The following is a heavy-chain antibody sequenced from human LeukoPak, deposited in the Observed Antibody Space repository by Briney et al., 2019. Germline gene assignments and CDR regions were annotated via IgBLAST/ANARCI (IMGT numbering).Heavy chain of an antibody. V-gene: IGHV3-48*03. J-gene: IGHJ5*02. CDR2: ISSSGSTI. Sequence: GGSLRLSCAASGFTFSSYEMNRVRQAPGKGLEWVSYISSSGSTIYYADSVKGRFTISRDNAKNSLYLQMNSLRAEDTAVYYCARAGLMVRGVYNWFDPWGQGTLVTVSS. CDR1: GFTFSSYE. D-gene: IGHD3-10*01. CDR3: ARAGLMVRGVYNWFDP.